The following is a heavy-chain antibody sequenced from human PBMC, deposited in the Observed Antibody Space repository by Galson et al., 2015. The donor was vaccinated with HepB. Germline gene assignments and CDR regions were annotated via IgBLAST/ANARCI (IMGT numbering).Heavy chain of an antibody. CDR3: ATYTYGYFES. Sequence: SLRLSCAASGFTFSNYWMAWVRQAPGKGLEWVANINKDGSQRSYVDSVGGRFTISRDNAKNSLYLQMDSLRAEDTAVYYCATYTYGYFESWGQGTLVTVSS. CDR2: INKDGSQR. D-gene: IGHD5-18*01. V-gene: IGHV3-7*03. J-gene: IGHJ4*02. CDR1: GFTFSNYW.